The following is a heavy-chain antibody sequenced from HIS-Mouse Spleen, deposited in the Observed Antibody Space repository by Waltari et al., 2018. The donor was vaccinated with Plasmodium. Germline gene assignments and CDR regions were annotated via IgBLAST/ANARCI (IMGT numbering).Heavy chain of an antibody. CDR3: TTGLGGFDI. V-gene: IGHV3-15*01. J-gene: IGHJ3*02. D-gene: IGHD3-16*01. CDR2: IKSKADGGRT. Sequence: EVQLVESGGGLVKPGGSLRLSCAASGFTFSNAWMSWVRQAPGKGPEWGGRIKSKADGGRTDYAAPVKGRFTSSRDDSKNTLYLQMNSLKTEDTAVYYCTTGLGGFDIWGQGTMVTVSS. CDR1: GFTFSNAW.